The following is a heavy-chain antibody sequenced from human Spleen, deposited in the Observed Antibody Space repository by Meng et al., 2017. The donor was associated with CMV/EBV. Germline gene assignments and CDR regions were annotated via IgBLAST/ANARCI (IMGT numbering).Heavy chain of an antibody. CDR2: ISSSGSPI. Sequence: GESLKISCAASGFTFRSYEMNWVRQAPGKGLEWVSYISSSGSPIYYADSVKGRFTISRDNAKNSLYLQMNSLRAEDTAVYYCARDLLYSGSSFDYWGQGTLVTVSS. CDR3: ARDLLYSGSSFDY. CDR1: GFTFRSYE. J-gene: IGHJ4*02. V-gene: IGHV3-48*03. D-gene: IGHD1-26*01.